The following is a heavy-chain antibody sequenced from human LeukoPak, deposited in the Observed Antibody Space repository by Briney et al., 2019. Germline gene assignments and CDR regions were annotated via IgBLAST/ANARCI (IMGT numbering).Heavy chain of an antibody. CDR2: IKQDGSEK. Sequence: GRSLRLSCAASGFTFSSYWMSWVRQAPGKGLEWVANIKQDGSEKYYVDSVKGRFTISRDNAKNSLYLQMNSLRAEDTAVYYCAKVRNFRAPNYYYYGMDVWGQGTTVTVSS. J-gene: IGHJ6*02. CDR3: AKVRNFRAPNYYYYGMDV. CDR1: GFTFSSYW. V-gene: IGHV3-7*01. D-gene: IGHD3-3*01.